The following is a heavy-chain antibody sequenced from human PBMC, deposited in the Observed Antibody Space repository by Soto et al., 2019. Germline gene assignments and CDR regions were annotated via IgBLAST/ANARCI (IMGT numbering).Heavy chain of an antibody. CDR3: TRDLNHDCGP. Sequence: EVHLVESGGALVQPGGSLRPSCAASGFTFSDYWMTWVRQTPGKGLEGVANMNPDGSEQYYLDSVKGRFTISRDNAKNSLYLQMNNLRGEDTAVYYCTRDLNHDCGPWGQGTQVIVSS. CDR1: GFTFSDYW. CDR2: MNPDGSEQ. D-gene: IGHD2-21*01. V-gene: IGHV3-7*04. J-gene: IGHJ5*02.